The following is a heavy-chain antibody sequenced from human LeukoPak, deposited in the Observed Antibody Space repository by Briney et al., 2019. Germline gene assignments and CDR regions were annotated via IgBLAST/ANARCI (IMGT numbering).Heavy chain of an antibody. V-gene: IGHV1-69*05. CDR2: IIPIFGTA. D-gene: IGHD1-26*01. Sequence: SVKVSCKASGGTFSSYAISWVRQAPGQGLEWMGGIIPIFGTANYAQKFQGRVTMTRDTSTSTVYMELSSLRSEDTAVYYCARERRFTGSGAECLQHWGQGTLVTVSS. CDR3: ARERRFTGSGAECLQH. CDR1: GGTFSSYA. J-gene: IGHJ1*01.